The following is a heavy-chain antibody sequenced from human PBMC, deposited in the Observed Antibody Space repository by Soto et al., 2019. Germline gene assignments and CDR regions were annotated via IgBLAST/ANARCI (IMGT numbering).Heavy chain of an antibody. CDR1: GYTFDAFD. CDR3: VRQAGGASTPGDDY. V-gene: IGHV1-8*01. J-gene: IGHJ4*02. CDR2: MNPYTGET. D-gene: IGHD2-15*01. Sequence: QVQLVQSGAEVRKPGASVRVSCKASGYTFDAFDIHWVRQATGQGLELMGWMNPYTGETAYTQTFRGRVSMTRDTSVSTAYMELTSLTSEDSAIYFCVRQAGGASTPGDDYWGQGTLGTVSS.